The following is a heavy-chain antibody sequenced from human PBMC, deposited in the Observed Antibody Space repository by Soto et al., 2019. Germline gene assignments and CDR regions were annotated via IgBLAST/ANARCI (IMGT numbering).Heavy chain of an antibody. CDR2: ISYDGSNK. Sequence: TGGSLRLSCAASGFTFSSYAMHWVRQAPGKGLEWVAVISYDGSNKYYADSVKGRFTISRDNSKNTLYLQMNSLRAEDTAVYYCARAMVRGVLWAYATDYYYGMDVWGQGTTVTVSS. CDR3: ARAMVRGVLWAYATDYYYGMDV. CDR1: GFTFSSYA. J-gene: IGHJ6*02. D-gene: IGHD3-10*01. V-gene: IGHV3-30-3*01.